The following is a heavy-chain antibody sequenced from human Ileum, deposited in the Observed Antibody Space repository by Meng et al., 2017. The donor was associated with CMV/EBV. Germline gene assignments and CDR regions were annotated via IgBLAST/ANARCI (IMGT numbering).Heavy chain of an antibody. Sequence: GESLKISCAASGFTFSSYWMHWVRQAPGKGLVWVSRINSDGSSTSYADSVKGRFTISRDNAKNTLYLQMNRLRAEDTAVYYCARASSTSCYYWGQGTLVTVSS. CDR3: ARASSTSCYY. CDR2: INSDGSST. J-gene: IGHJ4*02. V-gene: IGHV3-74*01. D-gene: IGHD2-2*01. CDR1: GFTFSSYW.